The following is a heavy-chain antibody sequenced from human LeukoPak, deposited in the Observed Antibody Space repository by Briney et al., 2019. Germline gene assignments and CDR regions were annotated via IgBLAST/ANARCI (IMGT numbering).Heavy chain of an antibody. CDR2: TSHTGST. CDR1: GGSLSGQY. Sequence: SETLSLTCAVYGGSLSGQYWSWIRQPPGKGLEWIGETSHTGSTKYNPSPKSRATISVDTPNNQFSLKLNSVTAADTAVYFCARNFDSWGQGTLVTVSS. J-gene: IGHJ4*02. V-gene: IGHV4-34*01. CDR3: ARNFDS.